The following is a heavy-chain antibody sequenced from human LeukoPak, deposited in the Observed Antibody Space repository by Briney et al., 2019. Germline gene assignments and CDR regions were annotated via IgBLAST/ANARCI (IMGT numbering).Heavy chain of an antibody. CDR2: ISSTSSYI. Sequence: PGGSLRLSCAASGFTFSSYTMNWVRQAPGKGLEWVSFISSTSSYICYADSVKGRFTISRDNARNSLYLQMNSLRAEDTAVYYCARSSSGWYEGDYWGQGTLVTVSS. CDR3: ARSSSGWYEGDY. V-gene: IGHV3-21*01. J-gene: IGHJ4*02. CDR1: GFTFSSYT. D-gene: IGHD6-19*01.